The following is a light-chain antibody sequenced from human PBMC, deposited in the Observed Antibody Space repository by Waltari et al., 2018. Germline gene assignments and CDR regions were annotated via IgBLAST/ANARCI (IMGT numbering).Light chain of an antibody. Sequence: IVLTPSPPTLSVCQGERVTLSCMASQSVSSYLAWYQQKPGQAPRLLIYDASNRATGIPARFSGSGSGTDFTLTISSLEPEDFAVYYCQQRSNWPITFGQGTRLEIK. V-gene: IGKV3-11*01. CDR3: QQRSNWPIT. J-gene: IGKJ5*01. CDR1: QSVSSY. CDR2: DAS.